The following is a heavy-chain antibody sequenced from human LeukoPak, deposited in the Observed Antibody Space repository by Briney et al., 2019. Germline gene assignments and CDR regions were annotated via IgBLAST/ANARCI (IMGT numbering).Heavy chain of an antibody. CDR1: GGSFSGYY. CDR3: ARIGRCSSTSCYVWGGYYYYYYMDV. D-gene: IGHD2-2*01. Sequence: SEALSLTCAVYGGSFSGYYWSWIRQPPGKGLEWIGETNHSGSTNYNPSLKSRVTISVDTSKNQFSLKLSSVTAADTAVYYCARIGRCSSTSCYVWGGYYYYYYMDVWGKGTTVTVSS. J-gene: IGHJ6*03. V-gene: IGHV4-34*01. CDR2: TNHSGST.